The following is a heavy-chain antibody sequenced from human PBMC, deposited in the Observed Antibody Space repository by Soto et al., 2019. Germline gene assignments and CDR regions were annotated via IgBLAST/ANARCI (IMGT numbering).Heavy chain of an antibody. J-gene: IGHJ4*02. D-gene: IGHD3-22*01. Sequence: GGSLRLSCAASGFSFSSYSMNWFRQARVNGLEWVSSISSSSSYIYYADSVKGRFTISRDNAKNSLYLQMNSLRAEDTAVYYCASAALYYYDSSGFVYFDYWGQGTLVTVSS. CDR3: ASAALYYYDSSGFVYFDY. CDR1: GFSFSSYS. V-gene: IGHV3-21*01. CDR2: ISSSSSYI.